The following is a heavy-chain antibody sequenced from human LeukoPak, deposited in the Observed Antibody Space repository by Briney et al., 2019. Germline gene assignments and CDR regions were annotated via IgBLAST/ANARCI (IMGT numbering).Heavy chain of an antibody. D-gene: IGHD3-22*01. CDR3: ASSHYYDSSGSDWYFYL. V-gene: IGHV1-69*05. J-gene: IGHJ2*01. CDR1: GGTFISYA. Sequence: SVKVSFKASGGTFISYAISWVRQAPGQGLEWMGGIIPIFGTANYAQKFQGRVTITTDESTSTAYMELSSLRSEDTAVYYCASSHYYDSSGSDWYFYLWGRGTLVSVSS. CDR2: IIPIFGTA.